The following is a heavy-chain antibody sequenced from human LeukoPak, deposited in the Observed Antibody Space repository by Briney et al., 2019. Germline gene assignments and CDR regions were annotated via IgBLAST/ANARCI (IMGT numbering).Heavy chain of an antibody. V-gene: IGHV3-53*01. CDR1: GFNVRSKY. CDR3: ARVSFGPASEWFDP. Sequence: GGSLRLSCAASGFNVRSKYMSWVRQAPGKGLECVSVFYSGGTTAYADYVKGRFTVSIDNSNNTLYLQMNSLRAEDTAVYYCARVSFGPASEWFDPWGQGTLVTVSS. J-gene: IGHJ5*02. CDR2: FYSGGTT. D-gene: IGHD3/OR15-3a*01.